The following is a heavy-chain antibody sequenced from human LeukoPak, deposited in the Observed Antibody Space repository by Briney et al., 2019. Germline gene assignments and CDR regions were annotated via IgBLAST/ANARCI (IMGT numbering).Heavy chain of an antibody. Sequence: ASVKVSCKASGYTFTSYYMHWVRQAPGQGLEWMGWINPNSGGTTYDKKFQSRVTMTRDTSISTPYMQLSRLRSAATAVFYCARSPYDYINWFDPWGQGTLVTVSS. CDR2: INPNSGGT. CDR3: ARSPYDYINWFDP. J-gene: IGHJ5*02. CDR1: GYTFTSYY. D-gene: IGHD4-11*01. V-gene: IGHV1-2*02.